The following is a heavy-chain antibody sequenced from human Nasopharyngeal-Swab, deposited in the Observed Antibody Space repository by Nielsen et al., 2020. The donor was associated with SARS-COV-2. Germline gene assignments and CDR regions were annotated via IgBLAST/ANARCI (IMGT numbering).Heavy chain of an antibody. Sequence: GESLKISCAASGFTFSSYAMHWVRQAPGKGLEWVAVISYDGSNKYYADSVKGRFTISRDNSKNTLYLQMNSLRAEDTAVYYCARDQGSGWLGGYMDAWGKGTTVTVSS. D-gene: IGHD6-19*01. CDR3: ARDQGSGWLGGYMDA. CDR2: ISYDGSNK. CDR1: GFTFSSYA. V-gene: IGHV3-30-3*01. J-gene: IGHJ6*03.